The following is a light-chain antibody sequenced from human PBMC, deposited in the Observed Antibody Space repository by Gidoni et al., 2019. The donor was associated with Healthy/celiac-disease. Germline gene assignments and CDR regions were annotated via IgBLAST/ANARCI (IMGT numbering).Light chain of an antibody. CDR1: QSVSSSY. V-gene: IGKV3-20*01. CDR2: GAS. Sequence: EIVLTQSPGTRSLSPGERATLSCRASQSVSSSYLAWYQQKPGQAPRLLIYGASSRATGIPDRFSGSGSGTDFTLTISRLEPEDFAVYYCQQYGSSPVAFGPGTKVEI. J-gene: IGKJ3*01. CDR3: QQYGSSPVA.